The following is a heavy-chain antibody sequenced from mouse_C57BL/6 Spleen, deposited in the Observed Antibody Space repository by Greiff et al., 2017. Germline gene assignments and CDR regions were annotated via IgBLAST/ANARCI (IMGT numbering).Heavy chain of an antibody. J-gene: IGHJ1*03. CDR3: ARWYFDF. CDR1: GYAFSSSW. Sequence: QVQLQQSGPELVKPGASVKISCKASGYAFSSSWMNWVKQRPGKGLEWIGRIYPGDGDTNYNGKFKGKATLTADKSSSTAYMQLSSLTSEDSAVYFCARWYFDFWGTGTTVTVSS. V-gene: IGHV1-82*01. CDR2: IYPGDGDT.